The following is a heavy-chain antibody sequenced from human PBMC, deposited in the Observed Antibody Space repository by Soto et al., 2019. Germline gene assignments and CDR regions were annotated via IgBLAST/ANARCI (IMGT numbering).Heavy chain of an antibody. Sequence: QVQLQESGPGLVKPSGTLSLTCAVSSGSISSSNWWSWVRQPPGKGLEWIGEIYHSGSTNYNPSLMSRVTISVDKSKNQFSLKLSSVTAAETAVYYCARGHIVVVPAAIPDYYYYYYMDVWGKGTTVTVSS. CDR3: ARGHIVVVPAAIPDYYYYYYMDV. CDR1: SGSISSSNW. D-gene: IGHD2-2*02. J-gene: IGHJ6*03. V-gene: IGHV4-4*02. CDR2: IYHSGST.